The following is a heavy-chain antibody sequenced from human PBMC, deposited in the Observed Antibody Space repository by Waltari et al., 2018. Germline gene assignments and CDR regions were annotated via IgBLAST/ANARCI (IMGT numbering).Heavy chain of an antibody. V-gene: IGHV3-30-3*01. J-gene: IGHJ6*03. CDR2: ISYDGSNK. Sequence: QVQLVESGGGVVQPGRSLRLSCAASGFTFSSYAMHWVRQAPGKGLEWVAVISYDGSNKYYADSVKGRFTISRDNAKNSLYLQMNSLRAEDMALYYCARNDYMDVWGKGTTVTVSS. CDR1: GFTFSSYA. CDR3: ARNDYMDV.